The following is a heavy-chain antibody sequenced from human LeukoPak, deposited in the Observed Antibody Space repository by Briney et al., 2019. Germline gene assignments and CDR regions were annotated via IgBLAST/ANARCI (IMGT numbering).Heavy chain of an antibody. J-gene: IGHJ6*03. CDR3: ARAATFYYYYMDV. D-gene: IGHD2-15*01. Sequence: SEALSLTCTVSGGSISSYYWSWIRQPPGKGLEWIGYIYYSGSTNYNPSLKSRVTISVDTSKNQFSLKLSSVTAADTAVYYCARAATFYYYYMDVWGKGTTVTISS. CDR1: GGSISSYY. CDR2: IYYSGST. V-gene: IGHV4-59*01.